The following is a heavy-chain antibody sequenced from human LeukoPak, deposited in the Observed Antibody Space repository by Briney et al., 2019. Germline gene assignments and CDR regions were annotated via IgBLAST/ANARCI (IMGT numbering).Heavy chain of an antibody. V-gene: IGHV3-23*01. CDR3: AKDYCTITTCSFDS. CDR1: GFTFSSYA. Sequence: GGSLRLSCAASGFTFSSYAMSWVRQAPGKGLEWVSVIIGSGDTTYYADSVKGRFTISRDNSKNTLYLQMNIRRTEDTPVYYCAKDYCTITTCSFDSWGPGTLVTVSS. CDR2: IIGSGDTT. D-gene: IGHD2-2*01. J-gene: IGHJ4*01.